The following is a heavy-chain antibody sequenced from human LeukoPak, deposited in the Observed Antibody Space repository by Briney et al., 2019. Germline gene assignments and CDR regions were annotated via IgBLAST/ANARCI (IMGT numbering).Heavy chain of an antibody. V-gene: IGHV4-34*01. CDR1: GGSFSGYY. D-gene: IGHD3-9*01. CDR2: INHSGST. Sequence: SETLSLTCAVYGGSFSGYYWSWIRQPPGKGLEWIGVINHSGSTNYNPSLKSRVTISVDTSKNQFSLKLSSVTAADTAVYYCARAQYYDILTGYLPSYNWFDPWGQGTLVTVSS. J-gene: IGHJ5*02. CDR3: ARAQYYDILTGYLPSYNWFDP.